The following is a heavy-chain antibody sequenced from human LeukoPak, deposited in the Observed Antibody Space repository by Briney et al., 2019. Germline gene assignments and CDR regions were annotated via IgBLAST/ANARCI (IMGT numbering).Heavy chain of an antibody. V-gene: IGHV3-7*01. J-gene: IGHJ4*02. D-gene: IGHD2-21*02. CDR3: ARDGVTSSVDY. CDR1: GFTFSSYW. Sequence: GGSLRLSCAASGFTFSSYWMSWVRQAPGKGLEWVANIKEDGGRKYYVDSVKGRFTISRDNAKNSLYLQMNSLRAEDTAVYYCARDGVTSSVDYWGQGTLVTVSS. CDR2: IKEDGGRK.